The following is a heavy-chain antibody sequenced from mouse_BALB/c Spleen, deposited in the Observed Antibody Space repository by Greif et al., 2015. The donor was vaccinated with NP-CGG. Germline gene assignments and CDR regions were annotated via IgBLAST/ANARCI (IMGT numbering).Heavy chain of an antibody. CDR2: ISSKANNHAT. CDR1: GFTFSDAW. Sequence: EVKLVESGGGLVQPGGSMKLSCAASGFTFSDAWMDWVRQSPEKGLEWVAEISSKANNHATYYAESVKGRFTISRDDSKSSVYLQMNSLRAEDTGIYYCTSGNYFDYWGQGTTLTVSS. D-gene: IGHD1-1*02. V-gene: IGHV6-6*01. CDR3: TSGNYFDY. J-gene: IGHJ2*01.